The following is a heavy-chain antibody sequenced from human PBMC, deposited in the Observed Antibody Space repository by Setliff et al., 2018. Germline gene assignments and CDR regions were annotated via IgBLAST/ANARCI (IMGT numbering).Heavy chain of an antibody. CDR2: ISSSGSTI. D-gene: IGHD5-18*01. Sequence: PGGSLRLSCAASGFTFSSYSMNWVRQAPGKGLEWVSYISSSGSTIYYADSVKGRFTISRDNAKNSLYLQMNSLRAEDTAVYYCARTGYSYGTYYFDYWGQGTLVTVSS. CDR3: ARTGYSYGTYYFDY. J-gene: IGHJ4*02. V-gene: IGHV3-48*04. CDR1: GFTFSSYS.